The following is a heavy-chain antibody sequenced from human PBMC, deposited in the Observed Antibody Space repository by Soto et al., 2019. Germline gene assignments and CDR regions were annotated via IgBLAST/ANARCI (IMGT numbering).Heavy chain of an antibody. D-gene: IGHD2-2*01. CDR3: ARQKCTSTSCNHGMDV. CDR2: ITDSGGDA. V-gene: IGHV3-23*01. Sequence: EVQLLESGGDLIQPGGSLRLSCVASGITFGSRAMSWVRQAPGEGLEWVSTITDSGGDAKYADSVRGRFAISRDNSKNSLYLQLSSLRAEDTAVYYCARQKCTSTSCNHGMDVWGQGTTVTVSS. J-gene: IGHJ6*02. CDR1: GITFGSRA.